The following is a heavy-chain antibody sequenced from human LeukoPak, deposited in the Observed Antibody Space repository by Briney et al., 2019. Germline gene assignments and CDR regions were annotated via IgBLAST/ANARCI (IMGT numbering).Heavy chain of an antibody. D-gene: IGHD2-2*02. CDR1: GGSFSGYY. V-gene: IGHV4-34*01. CDR3: ARKGYCSSTSCYTGHNWFDP. Sequence: SETLSLTCAVYGGSFSGYYWSWIRQPPGKRLEWIGEINHSGSTNYNPSLKSRVTISVDTSKNQFSLKLSSVTAADTAVYYCARKGYCSSTSCYTGHNWFDPWGQGTLVTVSS. CDR2: INHSGST. J-gene: IGHJ5*02.